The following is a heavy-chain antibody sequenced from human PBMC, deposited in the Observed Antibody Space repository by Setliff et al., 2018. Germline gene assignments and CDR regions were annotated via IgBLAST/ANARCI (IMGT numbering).Heavy chain of an antibody. CDR2: ISWDGTKT. Sequence: SGGSLRLSCVASGYTFSSYAIHWVRQAPGKGLEWVALISWDGTKTSYADSVRGRFTISRDNSKNTLYLQMNSLKTEDTAVYYCTTGIAAAGTGAHYWGQGTLVTVSS. J-gene: IGHJ4*02. CDR3: TTGIAAAGTGAHY. D-gene: IGHD6-13*01. V-gene: IGHV3-30*03. CDR1: GYTFSSYA.